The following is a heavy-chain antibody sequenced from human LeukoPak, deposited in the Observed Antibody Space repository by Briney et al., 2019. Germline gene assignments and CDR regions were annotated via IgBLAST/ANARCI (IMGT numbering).Heavy chain of an antibody. J-gene: IGHJ4*02. CDR2: IIPIFGTT. V-gene: IGHV1-69*13. CDR3: ASGSGAWYKEFDY. Sequence: SVKVSCKASGGTFNRYSFDWVRQAPGQGLEWMGGIIPIFGTTNYAQKFQGRVTITADDSTSTAYMELSSLRSEDTAVYYCASGSGAWYKEFDYWGQGTLVTVSS. CDR1: GGTFNRYS. D-gene: IGHD1-14*01.